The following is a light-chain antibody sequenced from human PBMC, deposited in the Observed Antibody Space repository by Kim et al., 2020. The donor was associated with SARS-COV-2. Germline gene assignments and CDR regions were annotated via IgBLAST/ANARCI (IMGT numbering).Light chain of an antibody. CDR3: QKYDTAPWT. CDR2: AAS. V-gene: IGKV1-27*01. CDR1: QGISNY. Sequence: DIQMTQSPSSLSASVGDGSTITFRASQGISNYLAWYQQKPGEAPKLLIYAASTLQFGVSTRFSGSGSGTEFTLTISDLQPEDVAAYYCQKYDTAPWTFGHGTKVDIK. J-gene: IGKJ1*01.